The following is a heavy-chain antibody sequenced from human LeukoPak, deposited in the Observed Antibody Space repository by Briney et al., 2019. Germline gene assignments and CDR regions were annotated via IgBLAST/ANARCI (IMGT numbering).Heavy chain of an antibody. CDR2: IYTSGSN. D-gene: IGHD5-12*01. Sequence: SETLSLTCTVSGGSISNYYWSWIRQPAGKGLEWIGRIYTSGSNNYIPSLKSRVTMSVDTSKNQFSLKLSSVTAAVTAVYYCARDGEWRLRFFDYWGQGTLVTVSS. J-gene: IGHJ4*02. V-gene: IGHV4-4*07. CDR3: ARDGEWRLRFFDY. CDR1: GGSISNYY.